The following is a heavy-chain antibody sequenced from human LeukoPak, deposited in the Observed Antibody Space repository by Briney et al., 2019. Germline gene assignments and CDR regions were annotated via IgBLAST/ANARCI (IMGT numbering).Heavy chain of an antibody. CDR1: GYTFTSYY. CDR3: ARRRAPANYYYYMDV. V-gene: IGHV1-46*01. J-gene: IGHJ6*03. Sequence: ASVKVSCKASGYTFTSYYMHWVRQAPGQGLEWMGIINPSGGSTSYAQKFQGRVTMTRDMSTSTVYMELSSLRSEDTAVYYCARRRAPANYYYYMDVWGKGTTVTVSS. CDR2: INPSGGST.